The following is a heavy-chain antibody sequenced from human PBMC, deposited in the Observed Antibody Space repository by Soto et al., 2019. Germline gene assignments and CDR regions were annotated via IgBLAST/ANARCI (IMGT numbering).Heavy chain of an antibody. Sequence: GGSLRLSCAASGFTFSSYAMSWVRQAPGKGLEWVSAISGSGGSTYYADSVKGRFTISRDNSKNTLYLQMNSLRAEDTAVYYCAKGNRGYDSSTVTTLAYWGQGTLVTVSS. CDR1: GFTFSSYA. CDR2: ISGSGGST. J-gene: IGHJ4*02. CDR3: AKGNRGYDSSTVTTLAY. V-gene: IGHV3-23*01. D-gene: IGHD4-17*01.